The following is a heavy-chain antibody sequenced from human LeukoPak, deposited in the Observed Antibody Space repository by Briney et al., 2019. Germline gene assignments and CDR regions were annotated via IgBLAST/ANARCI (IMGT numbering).Heavy chain of an antibody. Sequence: GGSLRLSCAASGFTFDDYGMSWVRQAPGKGLEWVSGINWNGGSTGYADSVKGRFTISRDDAKSSLYLQMNSLRAEDTALYYCARLGSGSPINAYYYYMDVWGKGTTVTVSS. CDR1: GFTFDDYG. J-gene: IGHJ6*03. D-gene: IGHD3-10*01. V-gene: IGHV3-20*04. CDR2: INWNGGST. CDR3: ARLGSGSPINAYYYYMDV.